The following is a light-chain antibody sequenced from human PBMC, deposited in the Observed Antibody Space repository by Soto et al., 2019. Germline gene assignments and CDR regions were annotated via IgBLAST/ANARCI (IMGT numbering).Light chain of an antibody. CDR1: SSDVGAYDF. J-gene: IGLJ1*01. Sequence: QSALTQPASVSGSPGQSITISCTGTSSDVGAYDFVSWYQQHPGKAPKYLIYEVSNRPSGVSDRFFGSKSGTTASLTISGLQAEDEADYYCSSYTTTDPYVFGTGTKVTVL. CDR3: SSYTTTDPYV. CDR2: EVS. V-gene: IGLV2-14*01.